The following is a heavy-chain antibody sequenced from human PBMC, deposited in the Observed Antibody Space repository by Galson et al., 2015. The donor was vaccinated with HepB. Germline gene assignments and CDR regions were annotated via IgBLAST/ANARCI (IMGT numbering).Heavy chain of an antibody. CDR1: GGSFSGYY. Sequence: ETLSLTCAVSGGSFSGYYWTWIRQPPGKGLEWIGEINHGGSTNCNPSLQSRITISVDTSKNQFSLKLSSVTAADTAVYYCARGDSYSDDSSGYIFDYWGQGTLVTVSS. V-gene: IGHV4-34*01. CDR3: ARGDSYSDDSSGYIFDY. D-gene: IGHD3-22*01. J-gene: IGHJ4*02. CDR2: INHGGST.